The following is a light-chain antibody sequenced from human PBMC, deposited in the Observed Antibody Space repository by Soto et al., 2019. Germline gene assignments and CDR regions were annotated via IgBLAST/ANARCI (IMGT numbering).Light chain of an antibody. Sequence: QSALTQPPSASGSPGQSVTVSCTGTSSDIGGHNFVSWYQQHPGKAPKVMIYEVSKRPSGVPDRFSGSKSGNTASLTVSGLQAEDEADYCCSSYAGDNNLVVFGGGTKLTVL. CDR1: SSDIGGHNF. CDR3: SSYAGDNNLVV. V-gene: IGLV2-8*01. CDR2: EVS. J-gene: IGLJ2*01.